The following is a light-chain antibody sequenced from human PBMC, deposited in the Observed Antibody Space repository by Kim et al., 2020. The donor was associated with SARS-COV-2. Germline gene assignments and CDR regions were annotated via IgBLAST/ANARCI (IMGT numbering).Light chain of an antibody. CDR2: WAS. V-gene: IGKV4-1*01. Sequence: DIVMTQSPDSLAVSLGERATINCKSSQSILYNSNNKNCLAWYQQKPGQPPKLLIDWASTRESGVPDRFSGSGSGKDFTLTISNLQAEDVAVYYCQHYYSLPLTFGGGTKVDIK. CDR3: QHYYSLPLT. J-gene: IGKJ4*01. CDR1: QSILYNSNNKNC.